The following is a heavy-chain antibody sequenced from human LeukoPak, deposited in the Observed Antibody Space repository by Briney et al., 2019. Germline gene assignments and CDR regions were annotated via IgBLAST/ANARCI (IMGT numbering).Heavy chain of an antibody. D-gene: IGHD5-12*01. Sequence: QPGGSLRLSCAASGFSFSTYSMNWVRQAPGKGLEWVSVIYSGGSTYYADSVKGRFTISRDNSKNTLYLQMNSLRAEDTAVYYCARSGGGYEPLDYWGQGTLVTVSS. V-gene: IGHV3-66*01. J-gene: IGHJ4*02. CDR3: ARSGGGYEPLDY. CDR1: GFSFSTYS. CDR2: IYSGGST.